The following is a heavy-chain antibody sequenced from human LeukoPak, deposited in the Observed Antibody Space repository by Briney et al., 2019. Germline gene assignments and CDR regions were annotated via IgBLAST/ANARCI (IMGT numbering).Heavy chain of an antibody. CDR3: ASISSGWYWDY. CDR1: GFTFNNYA. Sequence: GGSLRLSCAASGFTFNNYAIHWVRQAPGKGLEWVAVTSYDGGNKYYADSVKGRFTISRDNSKNTVFLQMNSLRGEDTAVYYCASISSGWYWDYWGQGTLVTVSS. CDR2: TSYDGGNK. V-gene: IGHV3-30-3*01. D-gene: IGHD6-19*01. J-gene: IGHJ4*02.